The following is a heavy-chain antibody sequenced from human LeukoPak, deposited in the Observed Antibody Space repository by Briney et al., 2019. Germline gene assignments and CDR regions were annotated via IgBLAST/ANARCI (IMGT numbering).Heavy chain of an antibody. D-gene: IGHD3-10*01. CDR1: GFTFSSHG. Sequence: GGSLRLSCAASGFTFSSHGMQWVRQAPGKGLEWVALIWCDGSRTNYVDSVMGRFTISRDSSKNTLYLQMDNLRVEDTAVYFCAKDLSYGSLWFDPWGQGTLVTVSS. J-gene: IGHJ5*02. CDR2: IWCDGSRT. V-gene: IGHV3-33*06. CDR3: AKDLSYGSLWFDP.